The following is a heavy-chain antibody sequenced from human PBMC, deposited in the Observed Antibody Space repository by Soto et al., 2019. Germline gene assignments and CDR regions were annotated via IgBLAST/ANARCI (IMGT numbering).Heavy chain of an antibody. D-gene: IGHD4-17*01. Sequence: QVQLVQSGAEVKKPGSSVNVSCKASGGTFSSYAISWVRQAPGQGLEWMGGIIPIFGTANYAQKFQGRVTITEDESTRTAYRELRSLRSEDTAVYYCARSKPAVTGRDIWYFDLWGRGTLVTVSS. CDR3: ARSKPAVTGRDIWYFDL. CDR2: IIPIFGTA. J-gene: IGHJ2*01. CDR1: GGTFSSYA. V-gene: IGHV1-69*12.